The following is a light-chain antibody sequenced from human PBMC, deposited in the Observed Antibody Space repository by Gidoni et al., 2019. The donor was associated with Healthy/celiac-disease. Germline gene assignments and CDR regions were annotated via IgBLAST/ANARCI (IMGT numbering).Light chain of an antibody. CDR1: QSVLYSSNNKNY. Sequence: DIVMTQSPDSLAVSLGARATINCNSSQSVLYSSNNKNYLAWYQQKPGQPPKLLIYWASTRESGVPGRFSGSVSGTDFTLTISSLQAEDVAVYYCQQYYSTSVTFGQXTKLEIK. CDR2: WAS. J-gene: IGKJ2*01. V-gene: IGKV4-1*01. CDR3: QQYYSTSVT.